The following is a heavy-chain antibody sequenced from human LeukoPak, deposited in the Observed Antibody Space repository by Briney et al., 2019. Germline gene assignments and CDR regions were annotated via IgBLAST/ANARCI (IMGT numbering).Heavy chain of an antibody. J-gene: IGHJ4*02. CDR1: GFTFSSFG. V-gene: IGHV3-30*03. D-gene: IGHD6-19*01. CDR3: ATGHSSGWYYFDY. Sequence: GGSLRLSCAASGFTFSSFGMHWVRQAPGKGLEWVAAVSGDGRNKYYADSVKGRFTVSRDNFKNTLYLQMSSLRAEDTAMYYCATGHSSGWYYFDYWGQGTLVTVSS. CDR2: VSGDGRNK.